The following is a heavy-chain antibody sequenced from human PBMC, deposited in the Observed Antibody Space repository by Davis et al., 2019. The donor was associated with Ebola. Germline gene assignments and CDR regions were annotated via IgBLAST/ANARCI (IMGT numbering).Heavy chain of an antibody. CDR2: INLSGST. V-gene: IGHV4-34*01. J-gene: IGHJ6*02. CDR1: GGSFSGSY. CDR3: ARPIWGDILTEGMDV. Sequence: SETLSLTCAVYGGSFSGSYWSWIRQPPGKGLEWTGEINLSGSTNYNSSLKSRVTISVDTSKNQFSLKLSSVTAADTAVYYCARPIWGDILTEGMDVWGQGTTVTVSS. D-gene: IGHD3-9*01.